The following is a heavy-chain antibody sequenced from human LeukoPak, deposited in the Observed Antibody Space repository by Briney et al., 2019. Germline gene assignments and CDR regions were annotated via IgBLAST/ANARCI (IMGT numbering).Heavy chain of an antibody. Sequence: GGSLRLSCAASGFTFSRYWMHWVRQAPGKGLVWVSRINSDGSTTNYADSVKGRFTISRDNAKNTLYLKMNSLRAEDTAVYYCARDPYGEGWFDPWGQGTLVTVSS. J-gene: IGHJ5*02. V-gene: IGHV3-74*01. CDR1: GFTFSRYW. CDR3: ARDPYGEGWFDP. D-gene: IGHD4-17*01. CDR2: INSDGSTT.